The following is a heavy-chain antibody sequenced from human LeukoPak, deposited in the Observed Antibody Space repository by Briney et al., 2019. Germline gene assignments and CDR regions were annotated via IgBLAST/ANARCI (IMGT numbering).Heavy chain of an antibody. Sequence: SETLSLTCTVSGGSISSYYWSWIRQPPGKGLEWIAYIYYSGSTNYNPSLKSRVTISVDTSKNQFSLKLSSVTAADTAVYYCARHSPDYGSGTYFDYWGQGTLVTVSS. CDR3: ARHSPDYGSGTYFDY. J-gene: IGHJ4*02. CDR2: IYYSGST. D-gene: IGHD3-10*01. V-gene: IGHV4-59*08. CDR1: GGSISSYY.